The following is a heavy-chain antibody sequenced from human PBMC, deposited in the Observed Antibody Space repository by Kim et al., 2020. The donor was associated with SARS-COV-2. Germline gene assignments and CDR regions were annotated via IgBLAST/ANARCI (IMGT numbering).Heavy chain of an antibody. D-gene: IGHD6-19*01. CDR2: ISGSGGST. CDR3: AVAVAGYYYYYGMDV. V-gene: IGHV3-23*01. CDR1: GFTFSSYA. J-gene: IGHJ6*02. Sequence: GGSLRLSCAASGFTFSSYAMSWVRQAPGKGLEWVSAISGSGGSTYYADSVKGRFTISRDNSKNTLYLQMNSLRAEDTAVYYCAVAVAGYYYYYGMDVWGQGTTVTVSS.